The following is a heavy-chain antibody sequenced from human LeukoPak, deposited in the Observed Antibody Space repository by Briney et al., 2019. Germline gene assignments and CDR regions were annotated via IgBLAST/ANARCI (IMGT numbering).Heavy chain of an antibody. CDR3: AGGEHSSSSAYYYYYMDV. Sequence: ASVKVSCKASGYTFTGYYMHWVRQAPGQGLEWMGWINPNSGGTNYAQKFQGRVTMTRDTSISTAYMELSRLRSDDTAVYYCAGGEHSSSSAYYYYYMDVWGKGTTVTVSS. V-gene: IGHV1-2*02. D-gene: IGHD6-6*01. CDR2: INPNSGGT. CDR1: GYTFTGYY. J-gene: IGHJ6*03.